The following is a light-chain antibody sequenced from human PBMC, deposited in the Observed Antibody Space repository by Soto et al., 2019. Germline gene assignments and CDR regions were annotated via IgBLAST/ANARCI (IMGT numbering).Light chain of an antibody. Sequence: EIVMTQSPATLSVSPGERATLSCRASQSVSSNLAWYQQKPGQAPRLLIYGASTRATGIRARFSGSGSGTEFTLTISSLQSGDFAVYYCQQYNNWPLTFGGGTKVEIK. CDR1: QSVSSN. CDR2: GAS. CDR3: QQYNNWPLT. J-gene: IGKJ4*01. V-gene: IGKV3-15*01.